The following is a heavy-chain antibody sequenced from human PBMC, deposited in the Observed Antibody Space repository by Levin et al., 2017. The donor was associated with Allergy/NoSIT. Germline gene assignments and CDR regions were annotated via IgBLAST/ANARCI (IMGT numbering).Heavy chain of an antibody. CDR1: GDSISSYY. Sequence: SETLSLTCTVSGDSISSYYWSWIRQPPGKGLEWIGYIYYSGSTNYNPSLKSRVTISVDTSKNQFSLKLSSVTAADTAVYYCARVEPVAGSYYYYGLDVWGQGTTVTVSS. J-gene: IGHJ6*02. D-gene: IGHD6-19*01. CDR2: IYYSGST. V-gene: IGHV4-59*01. CDR3: ARVEPVAGSYYYYGLDV.